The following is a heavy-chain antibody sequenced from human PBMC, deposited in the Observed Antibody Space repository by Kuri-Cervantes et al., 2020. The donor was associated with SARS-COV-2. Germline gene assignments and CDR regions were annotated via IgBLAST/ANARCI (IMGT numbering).Heavy chain of an antibody. CDR2: INHSGST. CDR1: GGSFSGYY. Sequence: SETLCLSCAVYGGSFSGYYWSWIRQPPGKGLEWIGEINHSGSTNYNPSLKSRVTISADRSKNQFSLKLSSVTAADMAVYYCARVFTASFDFWGQGTLVTVSS. J-gene: IGHJ4*02. V-gene: IGHV4-34*01. CDR3: ARVFTASFDF.